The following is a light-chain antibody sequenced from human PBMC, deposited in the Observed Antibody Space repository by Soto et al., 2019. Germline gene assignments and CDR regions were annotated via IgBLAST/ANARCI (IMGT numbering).Light chain of an antibody. CDR1: QGISSY. Sequence: DIQLTQSPSFLSASVGDRVTITCRASQGISSYLAWYQQKPGKAPNLLIFGAKTLQSGVPSRFSGSGYGTDFTLTISGLQPEDFATYYCQQFNNFTFGQGTRLEI. CDR2: GAK. CDR3: QQFNNFT. J-gene: IGKJ5*01. V-gene: IGKV1-9*01.